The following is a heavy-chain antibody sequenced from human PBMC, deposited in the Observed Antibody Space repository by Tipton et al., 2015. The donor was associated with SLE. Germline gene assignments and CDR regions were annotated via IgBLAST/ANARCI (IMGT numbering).Heavy chain of an antibody. J-gene: IGHJ3*02. CDR1: GFTFSDYY. Sequence: GSLRLSCAASGFTFSDYYMSWIRQAPGKGLEWVSAISGSGGSTYYADSVKGRFTISRDNSKNTLYLQMNSLRAEDTAVYYCAKGSPGYGGNSGAFDIWGQGTMVTVSS. CDR3: AKGSPGYGGNSGAFDI. CDR2: ISGSGGST. V-gene: IGHV3-23*01. D-gene: IGHD4-23*01.